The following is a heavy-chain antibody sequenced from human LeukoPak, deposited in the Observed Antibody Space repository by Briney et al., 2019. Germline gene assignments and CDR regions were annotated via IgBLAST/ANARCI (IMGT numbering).Heavy chain of an antibody. J-gene: IGHJ4*02. D-gene: IGHD1-1*01. Sequence: PSETLSLTCTVSGGSISSSSYYWGWIRQPPGKGLEWIGSIYYSGSTYYNPSLKSRVTISVDTSKNQFSLKVNSVTAADTAVYFCAREGTSVTNFDSWGQGALVTVSP. CDR1: GGSISSSSYY. CDR2: IYYSGST. V-gene: IGHV4-39*07. CDR3: AREGTSVTNFDS.